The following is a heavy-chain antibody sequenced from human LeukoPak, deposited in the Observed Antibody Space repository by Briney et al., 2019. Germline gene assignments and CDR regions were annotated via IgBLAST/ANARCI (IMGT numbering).Heavy chain of an antibody. D-gene: IGHD2-2*01. V-gene: IGHV3-30*18. CDR2: ISYDGSNK. Sequence: GGSLRLSCAASGFTFSSYSMNWVRQAPGKGLEWVAVISYDGSNKYYADSVKGRFTISRDNSKNTLYLQMNSLRAEDTAVYYCAKDGGYCSSTSCYRGWFDPWGQGTLVTVSS. CDR1: GFTFSSYS. J-gene: IGHJ5*02. CDR3: AKDGGYCSSTSCYRGWFDP.